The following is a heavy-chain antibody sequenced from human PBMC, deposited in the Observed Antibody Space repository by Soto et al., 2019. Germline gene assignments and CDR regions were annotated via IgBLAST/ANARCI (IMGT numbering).Heavy chain of an antibody. CDR3: AHIGRWVDTFGI. Sequence: QITLKESGPPLVKPTQTLTLTCTFSGFSLSTSGVAVGWIRQPPGQALEWLAGIYWDDDKRYNPSLNSRLTITKDTSKNQVVLTMTNMDPVDTATYYCAHIGRWVDTFGIWGQGTMVTVSS. CDR2: IYWDDDK. CDR1: GFSLSTSGVA. J-gene: IGHJ3*02. V-gene: IGHV2-5*02.